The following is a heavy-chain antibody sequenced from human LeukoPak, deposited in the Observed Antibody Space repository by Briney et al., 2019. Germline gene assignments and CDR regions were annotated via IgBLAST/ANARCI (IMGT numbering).Heavy chain of an antibody. J-gene: IGHJ4*02. D-gene: IGHD3-10*01. V-gene: IGHV4-39*07. CDR1: GDSISSTTYY. Sequence: SETLSLTCTVSGDSISSTTYYWGWIRQPPGKGLEWIGNIYYSGSTYYNPSLKSRVTISVDTSKNQFSLRLSSVTAADTAVYYCARRGVPERIWFGDFSNPFDYWGQGTLVTVSS. CDR3: ARRGVPERIWFGDFSNPFDY. CDR2: IYYSGST.